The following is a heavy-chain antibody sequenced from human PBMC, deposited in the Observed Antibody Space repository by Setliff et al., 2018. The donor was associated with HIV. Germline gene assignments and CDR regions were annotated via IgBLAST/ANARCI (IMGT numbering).Heavy chain of an antibody. CDR3: AKSLLVAGNDY. D-gene: IGHD2-8*02. V-gene: IGHV3-23*01. CDR2: ISSGGKIM. J-gene: IGHJ4*02. CDR1: GFTFSSYS. Sequence: GGSLRLSCAASGFTFSSYSMNWVRQAPGKGLEWVSAISSGGKIMFYADSVKGRFTISRDNSKNTLYLQMISLRADDTAVYYCAKSLLVAGNDYWGQGTLVTVSS.